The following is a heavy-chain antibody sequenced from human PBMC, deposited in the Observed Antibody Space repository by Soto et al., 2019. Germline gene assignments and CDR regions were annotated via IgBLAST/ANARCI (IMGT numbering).Heavy chain of an antibody. CDR2: IGASGAGT. CDR1: GFTFSSYS. J-gene: IGHJ4*02. D-gene: IGHD1-26*01. V-gene: IGHV3-23*01. Sequence: PGGSLRLSCAASGFTFSSYSISWVRQAPWKGLEWVSAIGASGAGTYYADSVKGRFTISRDNSKNTLHLQMNSLRAEDTAVYYCALRKTGSYFDYWGQGPLVTGS. CDR3: ALRKTGSYFDY.